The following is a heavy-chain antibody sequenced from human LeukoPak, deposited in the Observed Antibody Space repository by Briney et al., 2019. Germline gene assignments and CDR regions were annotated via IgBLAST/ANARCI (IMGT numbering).Heavy chain of an antibody. J-gene: IGHJ4*02. D-gene: IGHD3-22*01. CDR2: IYYSGST. CDR3: ARVGDNYDTSGYPTLFDY. CDR1: GGSISSSSYY. Sequence: SETLSLTCTVSGGSISSSSYYWGWIRQPPGKGLEWIGSIYYSGSTYYNPSLKSRVTISVDTSKTQFSLKLSSVTAADTAVYYCARVGDNYDTSGYPTLFDYWGQGTLVTVSS. V-gene: IGHV4-39*07.